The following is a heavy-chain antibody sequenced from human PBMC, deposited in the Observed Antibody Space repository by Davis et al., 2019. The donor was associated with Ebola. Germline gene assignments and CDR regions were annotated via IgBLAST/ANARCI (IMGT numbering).Heavy chain of an antibody. Sequence: SETLSLTCAVYGGSFSGYYWSWIRQPPGKGLEWIGEINHSGSTNYNPSLKSRVTISVDTSKNQFSLKLSSVTAADTAVYYCARVVRYYGSGGYYGMDVWGQGTTVTVSS. V-gene: IGHV4-34*01. CDR2: INHSGST. CDR3: ARVVRYYGSGGYYGMDV. D-gene: IGHD3-10*01. CDR1: GGSFSGYY. J-gene: IGHJ6*02.